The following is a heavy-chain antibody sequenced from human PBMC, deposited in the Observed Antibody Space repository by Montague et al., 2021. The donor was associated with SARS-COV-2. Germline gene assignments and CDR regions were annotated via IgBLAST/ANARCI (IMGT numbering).Heavy chain of an antibody. V-gene: IGHV4-4*02. Sequence: SETLSLTCVVSGDSISTDNWCSWVRLHPGRGVVWVGEIYYNGSSTYKQPLKSRGSMLVDKSWNQFSLRLTSVTAADAAIYYCARKGSRRSALAYWGQGTLVTVSS. CDR1: GDSISTDNW. CDR2: IYYNGSS. CDR3: ARKGSRRSALAY. J-gene: IGHJ4*02. D-gene: IGHD3-10*01.